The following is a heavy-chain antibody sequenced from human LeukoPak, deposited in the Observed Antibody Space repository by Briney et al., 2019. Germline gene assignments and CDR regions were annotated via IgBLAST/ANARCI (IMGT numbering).Heavy chain of an antibody. J-gene: IGHJ4*02. Sequence: TGRSLRLSCAASGFTFSTYGMHWVRQAPGKGLEWVALTSSDGSIEKYADSVKGRFTVSRDNSKNTLYLEVKSLRPEDTAVYYCAAYADYGGSWPLDYWGQGTQVTVSS. D-gene: IGHD4/OR15-4a*01. CDR2: TSSDGSIE. V-gene: IGHV3-30*03. CDR3: AAYADYGGSWPLDY. CDR1: GFTFSTYG.